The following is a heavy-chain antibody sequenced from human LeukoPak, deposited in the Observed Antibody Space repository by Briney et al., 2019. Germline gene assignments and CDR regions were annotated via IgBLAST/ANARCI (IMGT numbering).Heavy chain of an antibody. CDR3: AKDNSSSWFYFDY. J-gene: IGHJ4*02. D-gene: IGHD6-13*01. Sequence: PGGSLRLSCAASGFIFSTYALSWVRQAPGKGLEWVSSISGSGGTTNYAGSVKGRFTISRDNSKNTLYLQMNSLRAEDTAVYHCAKDNSSSWFYFDYWGQGTLVTVSS. CDR1: GFIFSTYA. CDR2: ISGSGGTT. V-gene: IGHV3-23*01.